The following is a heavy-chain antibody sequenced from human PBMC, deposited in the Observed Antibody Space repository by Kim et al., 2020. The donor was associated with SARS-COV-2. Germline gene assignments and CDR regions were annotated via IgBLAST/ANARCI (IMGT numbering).Heavy chain of an antibody. V-gene: IGHV3-23*01. J-gene: IGHJ4*02. CDR3: AKAGWQSNIGYHPFDS. Sequence: GGSLRLSCAASGFTFSSYAMTWVRQAPGKGLEWVSTIGGSDGSTYYADSVKGRFTVSRDNSRNTLFLQMKSLRDEDTAVYYCAKAGWQSNIGYHPFDSWGQGTLVTVSS. CDR2: IGGSDGST. D-gene: IGHD3-22*01. CDR1: GFTFSSYA.